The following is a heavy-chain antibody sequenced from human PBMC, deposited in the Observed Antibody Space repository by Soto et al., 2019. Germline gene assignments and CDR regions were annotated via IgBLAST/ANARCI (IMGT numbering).Heavy chain of an antibody. Sequence: EVQLVESGGGLVQPGGSLRLSCAASGFTFSSYWMHWVRQAPGKGLVWVSRINSDGSSTSYADSVKGRFTISRDNAKNTLYLQMNSLRAEDTAVYYCARAYTDGYGYNYYYGMDVWGQGTTVTVSS. V-gene: IGHV3-74*01. J-gene: IGHJ6*02. D-gene: IGHD3-16*01. CDR2: INSDGSST. CDR1: GFTFSSYW. CDR3: ARAYTDGYGYNYYYGMDV.